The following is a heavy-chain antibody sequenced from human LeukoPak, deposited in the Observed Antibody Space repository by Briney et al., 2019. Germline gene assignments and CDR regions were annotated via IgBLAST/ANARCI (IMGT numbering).Heavy chain of an antibody. V-gene: IGHV1-2*02. CDR1: GYTFTSYY. CDR2: INPNSGGT. CDR3: ARDPYSSGWYAAGDY. D-gene: IGHD6-19*01. J-gene: IGHJ4*02. Sequence: GASVKVSCKASGYTFTSYYMHWVRQAPGQGLEWMGWINPNSGGTNYAQKFQGRVTMTRDTSISTAYMELSRLRSDDTAVYYCARDPYSSGWYAAGDYWGQGTLVTVSS.